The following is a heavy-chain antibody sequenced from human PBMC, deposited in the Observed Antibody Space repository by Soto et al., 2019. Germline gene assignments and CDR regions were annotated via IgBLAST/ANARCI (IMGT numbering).Heavy chain of an antibody. D-gene: IGHD6-13*01. CDR1: GFTFSSYA. J-gene: IGHJ6*02. Sequence: GSLRLSCAASGFTFSSYAMSWVRQAPGKGLEWVSAISGSGDSTYYADSVKGRFTISRDNSKNTLYLQMNSLRAEDTAVYYCAKGVDSSSWYPAYYYGMDVWGQGTTVTVSS. CDR2: ISGSGDST. CDR3: AKGVDSSSWYPAYYYGMDV. V-gene: IGHV3-23*01.